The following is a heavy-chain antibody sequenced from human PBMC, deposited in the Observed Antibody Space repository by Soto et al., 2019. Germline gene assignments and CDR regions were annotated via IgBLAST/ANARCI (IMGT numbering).Heavy chain of an antibody. CDR1: GYTFTSYG. J-gene: IGHJ4*02. CDR3: ARDYSITIFGVAPIDY. V-gene: IGHV1-18*01. D-gene: IGHD3-3*01. Sequence: GASVKVSCKASGYTFTSYGISWVRQAPGQGLEWMGWISAYNGNTNYAQKLQGRVTMTTDTSTSTAYMELRSLRSDDTAVYYCARDYSITIFGVAPIDYWGQGTLVTVSS. CDR2: ISAYNGNT.